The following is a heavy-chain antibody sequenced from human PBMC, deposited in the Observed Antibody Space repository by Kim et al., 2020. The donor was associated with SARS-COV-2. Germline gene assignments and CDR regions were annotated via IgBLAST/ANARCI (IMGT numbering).Heavy chain of an antibody. J-gene: IGHJ4*02. D-gene: IGHD2-2*01. CDR1: GFTFSSYA. V-gene: IGHV3-30*04. Sequence: GGSLRLSCAASGFTFSSYAMHWVRQAPGKGLEWVAVISYDGSNKYYADSVKGRFTISRDNSKNTLYLQMNSLRAEDTAVYYCARDGTRYCSSTSCYALDYWGQGTLVTVSS. CDR3: ARDGTRYCSSTSCYALDY. CDR2: ISYDGSNK.